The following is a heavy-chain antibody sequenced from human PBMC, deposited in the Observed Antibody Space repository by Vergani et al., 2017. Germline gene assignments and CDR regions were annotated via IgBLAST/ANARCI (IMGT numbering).Heavy chain of an antibody. CDR3: ARQASYYYASSCYYYEGWFDP. V-gene: IGHV1-69*13. Sequence: QVQLVQSGAEVKKPGSSVKVSCKASGGTFSSYAISWVRQVPGQGLEWMGRIIPMLSTANYAQKFQGRVTITADESTSTAYMELSSLRSEDTAVYYCARQASYYYASSCYYYEGWFDPWGQGTLVTVSS. CDR2: IIPMLSTA. D-gene: IGHD3-22*01. CDR1: GGTFSSYA. J-gene: IGHJ5*02.